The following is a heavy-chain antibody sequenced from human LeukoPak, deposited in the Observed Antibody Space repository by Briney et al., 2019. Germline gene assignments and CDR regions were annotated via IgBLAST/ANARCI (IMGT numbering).Heavy chain of an antibody. CDR1: GFTSSSYG. CDR2: ISYDGSNK. V-gene: IGHV3-30*18. Sequence: GGSLRLSCAASGFTSSSYGMHWVRQAPGKVLDWVAVISYDGSNKYYADSVKGRFTISRDNSKNTLYLQMNSLRAEDTAVYYCAKAREPYSSSWYYFDYWGQGTLVTVSS. D-gene: IGHD6-13*01. CDR3: AKAREPYSSSWYYFDY. J-gene: IGHJ4*02.